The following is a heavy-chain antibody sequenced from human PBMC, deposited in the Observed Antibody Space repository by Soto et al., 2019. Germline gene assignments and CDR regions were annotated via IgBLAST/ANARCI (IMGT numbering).Heavy chain of an antibody. D-gene: IGHD3-22*01. J-gene: IGHJ4*02. CDR2: ISGSGGST. CDR1: GFPFSSYS. Sequence: GGSRGLSFSASGFPFSSYSMSGVRQATGKGLEWVSAISGSGGSTYYADSVKGRFTISRDNSKNTLYLQMNSLRAEDTAVYYCARATVTMIVVVITYYFDYWGQGTLVTVS. V-gene: IGHV3-23*01. CDR3: ARATVTMIVVVITYYFDY.